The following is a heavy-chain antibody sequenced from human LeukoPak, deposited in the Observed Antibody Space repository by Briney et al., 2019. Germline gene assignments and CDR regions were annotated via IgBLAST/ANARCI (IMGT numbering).Heavy chain of an antibody. D-gene: IGHD3-3*01. V-gene: IGHV4-34*01. CDR1: GNSVSSYY. CDR2: INHSGST. CDR3: ARGITIFGVVHHDAFDI. J-gene: IGHJ3*02. Sequence: SETLSLTCTVSGNSVSSYYWSWIRQPPGKGLEWIGEINHSGSTNYNPSLKSRVTISVDTSKNQFSLKLSSVTAADTAVYYCARGITIFGVVHHDAFDIWGQGTMVTVSS.